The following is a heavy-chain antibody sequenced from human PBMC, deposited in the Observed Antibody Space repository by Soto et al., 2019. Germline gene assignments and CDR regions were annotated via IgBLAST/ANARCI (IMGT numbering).Heavy chain of an antibody. D-gene: IGHD3-10*01. V-gene: IGHV3-30-3*01. CDR1: GFTFSSYA. CDR3: ARDGSGSFDY. Sequence: GGSLRLSCAASGFTFSSYAMHWVRQAPGKGLEWVAVISYDGSNKYYADSVKGRFTISRDNSKNTLYLQMNSLRAEDTAVYYCARDGSGSFDYWGQGTLVTVSS. CDR2: ISYDGSNK. J-gene: IGHJ4*02.